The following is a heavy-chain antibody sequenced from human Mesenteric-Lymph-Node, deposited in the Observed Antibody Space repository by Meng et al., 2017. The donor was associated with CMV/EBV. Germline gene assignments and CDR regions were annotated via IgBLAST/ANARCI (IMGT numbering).Heavy chain of an antibody. CDR3: ARVGGGSYWVSGLY. V-gene: IGHV1-69*05. J-gene: IGHJ4*02. Sequence: SVKVSCKASGGTFSPYAINWVRQAPGQGLEWMGGIIPIPVTTHYAQKFQGRVTITTDESTTTAYLELRNLRSEDTAVYYCARVGGGSYWVSGLYWGQGTLVTVSS. D-gene: IGHD1-26*01. CDR2: IIPIPVTT. CDR1: GGTFSPYA.